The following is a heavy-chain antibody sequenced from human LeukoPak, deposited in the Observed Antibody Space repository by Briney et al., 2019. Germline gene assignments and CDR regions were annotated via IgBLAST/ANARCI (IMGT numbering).Heavy chain of an antibody. Sequence: PGGSLRLSCAASGFTFSSYWMHWVRQAPGKGLVWVSRINSDGSSTSYADSVKGRFTISRDNSKNTLYLQMNSLRAGDTAVYYCAKDSSRGYSNYGLLRDWGQGTLVTVSS. D-gene: IGHD4-11*01. CDR2: INSDGSST. V-gene: IGHV3-74*01. CDR3: AKDSSRGYSNYGLLRD. J-gene: IGHJ4*02. CDR1: GFTFSSYW.